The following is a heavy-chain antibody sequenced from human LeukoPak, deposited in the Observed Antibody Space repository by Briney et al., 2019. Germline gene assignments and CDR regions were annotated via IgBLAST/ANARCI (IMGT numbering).Heavy chain of an antibody. CDR1: GGSFSGYY. CDR2: INYSGST. CDR3: ARHVLTIVGATGN. Sequence: SETLSLTCAVYGGSFSGYYWSWIRQPPGKGLEWIGEINYSGSTNYNPSLKSRVTISVDTSKNQFSLKLSSVTAADTAVYYCARHVLTIVGATGNWGQGTLVTVSS. J-gene: IGHJ4*02. V-gene: IGHV4-34*01. D-gene: IGHD1-26*01.